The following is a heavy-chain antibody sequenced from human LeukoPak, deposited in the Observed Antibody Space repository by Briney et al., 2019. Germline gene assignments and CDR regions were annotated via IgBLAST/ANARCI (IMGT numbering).Heavy chain of an antibody. CDR1: GGSISNYY. CDR2: IYYSGST. J-gene: IGHJ4*02. Sequence: PSETLSLTCTVSGGSISNYYWNWLRQPPGKGLEWIGYIYYSGSTNYNPSLKSRVTMSLDTSKNQFSLRLTFVTAADTAVYYCARGFDSKSTYFDYWGQGTLVTVSS. D-gene: IGHD5-12*01. CDR3: ARGFDSKSTYFDY. V-gene: IGHV4-59*01.